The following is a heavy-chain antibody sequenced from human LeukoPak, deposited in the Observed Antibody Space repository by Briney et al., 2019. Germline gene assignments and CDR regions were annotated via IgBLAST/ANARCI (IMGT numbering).Heavy chain of an antibody. Sequence: SETLSLTCTVSGYSISSGYYWGWVRQPPGKGLEWIGSIYYSGSTYYNPSLKSRVTISVDTSKNQFSLKLSSVTAADTAVYYCARQRSGWYYLDYWGQGTLVTVSS. V-gene: IGHV4-38-2*02. CDR2: IYYSGST. CDR3: ARQRSGWYYLDY. J-gene: IGHJ4*02. D-gene: IGHD6-19*01. CDR1: GYSISSGYY.